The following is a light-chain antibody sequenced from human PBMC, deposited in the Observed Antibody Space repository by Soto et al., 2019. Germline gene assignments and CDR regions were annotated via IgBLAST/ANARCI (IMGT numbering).Light chain of an antibody. V-gene: IGKV3D-15*01. Sequence: ETVMTQSPATLSVSPGGRATLSCRASQSISDTLAWYQQKPGQAPRLLIYGASTRATGIPARFSGSGSGTDFTLTISSLEPEDFAVYYCQQHSSWPLTFGGGTKVDIK. J-gene: IGKJ4*01. CDR1: QSISDT. CDR3: QQHSSWPLT. CDR2: GAS.